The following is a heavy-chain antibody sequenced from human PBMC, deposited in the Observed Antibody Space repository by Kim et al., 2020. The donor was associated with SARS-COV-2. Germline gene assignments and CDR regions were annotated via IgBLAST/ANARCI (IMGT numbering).Heavy chain of an antibody. CDR3: ARVPVQLERRWGGAFEI. CDR1: GYSFTSYW. J-gene: IGHJ3*02. V-gene: IGHV5-51*01. Sequence: GESLKISCKGSGYSFTSYWIGWVRQMPGKGLEWMGIIYPGDSDTRYSPSFQGQVTISADKSISTAYLQWSSLKASDTAMYYCARVPVQLERRWGGAFEIWGEGTTVSVSS. D-gene: IGHD1-1*01. CDR2: IYPGDSDT.